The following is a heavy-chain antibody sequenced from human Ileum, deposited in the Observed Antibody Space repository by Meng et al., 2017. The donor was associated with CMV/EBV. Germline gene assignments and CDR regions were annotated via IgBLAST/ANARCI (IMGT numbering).Heavy chain of an antibody. CDR2: ISSSGSTI. V-gene: IGHV3-11*01. Sequence: GESLKISCAASGFTFSDYYMSWIRQAPGKGLEWVSYISSSGSTIYYADSVKGRFTISRDNAKNSLYLQMNSLRAEDTAVYYCARVGDLSDSYSFWSGYSSPKLDYWGQGTLVTVSS. J-gene: IGHJ4*02. CDR3: ARVGDLSDSYSFWSGYSSPKLDY. CDR1: GFTFSDYY. D-gene: IGHD3-3*01.